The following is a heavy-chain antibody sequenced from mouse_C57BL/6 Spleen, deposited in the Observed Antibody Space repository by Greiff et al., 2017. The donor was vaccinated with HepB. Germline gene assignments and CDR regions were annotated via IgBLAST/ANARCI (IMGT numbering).Heavy chain of an antibody. D-gene: IGHD2-1*01. CDR1: GFTFSDYY. CDR2: INYDGSST. J-gene: IGHJ2*01. Sequence: DVKLVESEGGLVQPGSSMKLSCTASGFTFSDYYMAWVRQVPEKGLEWVANINYDGSSTYYLDSLKSRFIISRDNAKNILYLQMSSLKSEDTATYYCARDLPLDYWGQGTTLTVSS. CDR3: ARDLPLDY. V-gene: IGHV5-16*01.